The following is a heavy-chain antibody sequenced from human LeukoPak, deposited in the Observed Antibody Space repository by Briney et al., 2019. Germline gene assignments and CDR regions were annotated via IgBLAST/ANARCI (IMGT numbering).Heavy chain of an antibody. Sequence: SQTLSLTCTVSGGSISSGSYYWRWLRQPAGKGLEWIGRIYTSGSTNYNPSLKSRVTISVDTSKNQFSLKLSSVTAADTAVYYCARDLSIAVHAFDIWGQGTMVTVSS. V-gene: IGHV4-61*02. J-gene: IGHJ3*02. CDR1: GGSISSGSYY. D-gene: IGHD6-19*01. CDR2: IYTSGST. CDR3: ARDLSIAVHAFDI.